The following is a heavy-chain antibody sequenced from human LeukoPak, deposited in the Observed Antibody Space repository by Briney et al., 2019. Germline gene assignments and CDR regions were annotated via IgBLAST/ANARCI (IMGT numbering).Heavy chain of an antibody. CDR2: INRSGST. CDR1: GGSFSGYY. D-gene: IGHD3-16*02. Sequence: SETLSLTCAVYGGSFSGYYWSWIRQPPGKGLEWIGEINRSGSTNYNPSLKSRVTISVDTSKNQFSLKLSSVTAADTAVYYCARSDYVWGSYRYKWFDPWGQGTLVTVSS. J-gene: IGHJ5*02. CDR3: ARSDYVWGSYRYKWFDP. V-gene: IGHV4-34*01.